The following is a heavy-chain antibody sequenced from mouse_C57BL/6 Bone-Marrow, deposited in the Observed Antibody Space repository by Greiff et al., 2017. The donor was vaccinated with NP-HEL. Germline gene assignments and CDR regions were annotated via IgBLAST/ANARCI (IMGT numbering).Heavy chain of an antibody. J-gene: IGHJ4*01. CDR2: ISDGGSYT. CDR1: GFTFSSYA. D-gene: IGHD1-1*01. V-gene: IGHV5-4*01. CDR3: ARETTVVDYYAMDY. Sequence: EVQVVESGGGLVKPGGSLKLSCAASGFTFSSYAMSWVRQTPGKRLEWVATISDGGSYTYYPDNVKGRFTISRDNAKNNLYLQMSHLKSEDTAMYYCARETTVVDYYAMDYWGQGTSVTVSS.